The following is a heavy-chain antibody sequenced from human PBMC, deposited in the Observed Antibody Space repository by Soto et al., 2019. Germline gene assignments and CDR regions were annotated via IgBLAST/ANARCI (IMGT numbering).Heavy chain of an antibody. V-gene: IGHV3-48*01. Sequence: GGSLRPSFAAPGFTFSRYSMNWVRQAPGEGVECVLYFSSSSSTIYYADSVKGRFTISRDNAKNSLYLQMNSLRAEDTAVYYCARGVFYGSGSPIPPWFDPWGQGTLVTVSS. CDR3: ARGVFYGSGSPIPPWFDP. CDR1: GFTFSRYS. J-gene: IGHJ5*02. D-gene: IGHD3-10*01. CDR2: FSSSSSTI.